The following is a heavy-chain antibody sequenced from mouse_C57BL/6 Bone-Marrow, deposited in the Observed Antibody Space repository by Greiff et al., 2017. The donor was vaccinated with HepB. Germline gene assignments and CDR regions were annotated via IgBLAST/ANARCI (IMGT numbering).Heavy chain of an antibody. J-gene: IGHJ2*01. D-gene: IGHD3-2*02. Sequence: VKVVESGAELVRPGTSVKMSCKASGYTFTNYWMGWAKQRPGNGLDWIGDIYTGGGYTNYNEKFKGKATLTADKSSSTAYMQFSSLTSEDSAIYYCARLGSSGYLYYVDYCGQGTTLTVSS. CDR3: ARLGSSGYLYYVDY. CDR1: GYTFTNYW. V-gene: IGHV1-63*01. CDR2: IYTGGGYT.